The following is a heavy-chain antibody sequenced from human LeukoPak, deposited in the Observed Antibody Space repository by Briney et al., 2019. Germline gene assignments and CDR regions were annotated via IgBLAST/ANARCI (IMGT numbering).Heavy chain of an antibody. D-gene: IGHD6-19*01. J-gene: IGHJ4*02. CDR3: AKEPIAVAGTFDY. V-gene: IGHV3-23*01. Sequence: GGSLRLSCAASGCTFSSYAMSWVRQDPGRGLEWVSAISGSGGYTWYADSMKGRFTISRDNSKNTLYLQMNSLRAEDTAVYYCAKEPIAVAGTFDYWGQGTLVTVSS. CDR2: ISGSGGYT. CDR1: GCTFSSYA.